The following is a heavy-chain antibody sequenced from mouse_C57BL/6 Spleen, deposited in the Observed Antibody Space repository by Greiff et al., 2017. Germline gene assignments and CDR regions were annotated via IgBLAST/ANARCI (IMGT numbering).Heavy chain of an antibody. V-gene: IGHV3-6*01. CDR3: AREEETGTSAMDY. J-gene: IGHJ4*01. Sequence: EVQLQESGPGLVKPSQSLSLTCSVTGYSITSGYYWNWIRQFPGNKLEWMGYISYDGSNNYNPSLKNRISITRDTSKNQFFLKLNSVTTEDTATYYCAREEETGTSAMDYWGQGTSVTVSS. CDR2: ISYDGSN. CDR1: GYSITSGYY. D-gene: IGHD4-1*01.